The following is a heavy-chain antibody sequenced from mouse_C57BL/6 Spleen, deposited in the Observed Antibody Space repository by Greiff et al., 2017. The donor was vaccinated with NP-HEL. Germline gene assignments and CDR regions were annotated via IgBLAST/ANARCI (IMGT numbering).Heavy chain of an antibody. D-gene: IGHD1-1*01. V-gene: IGHV1-80*01. CDR3: ARRDYGSSSRWYFDV. J-gene: IGHJ1*03. Sequence: QVQLQQSGAELVKPGASVKISCKASGYAFSSYWMNWVKQRPGKGLEWIGQIYPGDGDTNYNGKFKGKATLTADKSSSTAYMQRSSLTSEDSAVYFCARRDYGSSSRWYFDVWGTGTTVTVSS. CDR1: GYAFSSYW. CDR2: IYPGDGDT.